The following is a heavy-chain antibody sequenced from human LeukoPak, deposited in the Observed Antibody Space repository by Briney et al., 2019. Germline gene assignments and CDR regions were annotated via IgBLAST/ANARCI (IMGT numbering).Heavy chain of an antibody. CDR3: ARRAGAGRDYDSSSYWGWYFDL. D-gene: IGHD3-22*01. J-gene: IGHJ2*01. CDR1: GYSFTNYW. CDR2: IYPGDSDT. V-gene: IGHV5-51*01. Sequence: GESLKISCEGSGYSFTNYWIGWVRQMPGKGLEWMAIIYPGDSDTRYSPSFQGQVTISADNSISTAYLQWSGLKASDAAVYYGARRAGAGRDYDSSSYWGWYFDLWGRGTLVTVSS.